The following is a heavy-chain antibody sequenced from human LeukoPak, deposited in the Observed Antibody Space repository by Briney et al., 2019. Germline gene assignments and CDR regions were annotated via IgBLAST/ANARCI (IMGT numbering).Heavy chain of an antibody. CDR3: ARYPLTSSRGFDP. V-gene: IGHV4-59*01. J-gene: IGHJ5*02. CDR2: IYYSGST. Sequence: PSETLSLTCTVSGGSIRNYYWSWVRQPPGKGLEWIGYIYYSGSTNYNPSLKSRVTISVDTSKNQFSLKLSSVTAADTAVYYCARYPLTSSRGFDPWGQGTLVTVSS. D-gene: IGHD6-13*01. CDR1: GGSIRNYY.